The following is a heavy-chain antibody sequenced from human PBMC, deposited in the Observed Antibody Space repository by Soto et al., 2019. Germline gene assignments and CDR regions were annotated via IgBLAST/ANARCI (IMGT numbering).Heavy chain of an antibody. CDR1: GFTFSSYA. CDR3: ARARRTAGTHFDY. V-gene: IGHV3-30-3*01. CDR2: ISYDGSNK. J-gene: IGHJ4*02. D-gene: IGHD6-13*01. Sequence: AGSLRLSCAASGFTFSSYAMHWGRQAPGKGLEWVAVISYDGSNKYYADSVKGRFTISRDNSKNTLYLQMNSLRAEDTAVYYCARARRTAGTHFDYWGQGTLVTVSS.